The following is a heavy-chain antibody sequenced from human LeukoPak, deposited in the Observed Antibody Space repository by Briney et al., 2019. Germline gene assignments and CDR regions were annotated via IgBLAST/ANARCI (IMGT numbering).Heavy chain of an antibody. Sequence: GGSLRLSCAASGLTFSNYAMHWVRQAPGKGLEWVAVISYDGSKKYYADSVKGRFTISRDNSRNTLYLQMNSLRAEDTAVYYCAKALSSSFYYFDLGGRGTLVTVSS. CDR1: GLTFSNYA. V-gene: IGHV3-30-3*01. J-gene: IGHJ2*01. CDR2: ISYDGSKK. CDR3: AKALSSSFYYFDL. D-gene: IGHD3-16*02.